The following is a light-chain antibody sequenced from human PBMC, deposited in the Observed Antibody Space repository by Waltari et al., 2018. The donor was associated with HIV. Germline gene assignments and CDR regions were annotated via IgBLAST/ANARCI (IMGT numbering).Light chain of an antibody. CDR2: RNK. CDR1: SSNIESNY. V-gene: IGLV1-47*01. CDR3: AACDDSLRGV. J-gene: IGLJ2*01. Sequence: QSVLTQPPSASGTPRQRVTISCSGSSSNIESNYVYWYQQLPGTAPKLLIYRNKQRPSGVPDRFSGSKSGTSAPLAISGLRSEDEAEYYWAACDDSLRGVFGGGTKLTVL.